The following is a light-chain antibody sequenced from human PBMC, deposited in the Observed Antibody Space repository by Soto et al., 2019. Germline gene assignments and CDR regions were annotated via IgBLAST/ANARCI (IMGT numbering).Light chain of an antibody. CDR2: DVS. V-gene: IGLV2-14*01. Sequence: QSALTQPASVSGSPGQSITISCTGTSSDVGGYKYVSWYQQHPGKAPKLMIYDVSNLPSGVSNRFSGSKSGNTASLTISGLQAEDEADYYCISYTSSSTLYVFGTGTKVTVL. CDR3: ISYTSSSTLYV. J-gene: IGLJ1*01. CDR1: SSDVGGYKY.